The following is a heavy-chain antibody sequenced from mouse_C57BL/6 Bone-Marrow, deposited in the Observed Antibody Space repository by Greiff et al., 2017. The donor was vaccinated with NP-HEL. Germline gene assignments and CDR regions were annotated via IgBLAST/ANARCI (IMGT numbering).Heavy chain of an antibody. Sequence: VQVVESGAELVRPGTSVKVSCKASGYAFTNYLIEWVKQRPGQGLEWIGVINPGSGGTNYNEKFKGKATLTADKSSSTAYMQLSSLTSEDSAVYFGARGDAWFAYWGQGTLVTVSA. V-gene: IGHV1-54*01. J-gene: IGHJ3*01. CDR1: GYAFTNYL. CDR2: INPGSGGT. CDR3: ARGDAWFAY.